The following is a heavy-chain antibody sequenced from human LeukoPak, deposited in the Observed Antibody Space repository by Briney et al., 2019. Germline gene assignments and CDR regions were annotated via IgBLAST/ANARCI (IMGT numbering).Heavy chain of an antibody. J-gene: IGHJ4*02. D-gene: IGHD6-19*01. Sequence: KPSETLSLTWAVSGYSISSGYYWGWIRQPPGKGLEWIGSIYHSGSTYYNPSLKSRVTISVDTSKNQFSLKLSSVTAADTAVYYCARVEYSSGWYFDYWGQGTLVTVSS. CDR3: ARVEYSSGWYFDY. V-gene: IGHV4-38-2*01. CDR1: GYSISSGYY. CDR2: IYHSGST.